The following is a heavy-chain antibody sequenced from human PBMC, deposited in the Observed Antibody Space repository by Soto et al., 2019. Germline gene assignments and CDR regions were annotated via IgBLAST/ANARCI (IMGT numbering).Heavy chain of an antibody. CDR3: TSSSVSDIVVVAAASELDY. J-gene: IGHJ4*02. CDR2: ISYDGSNK. Sequence: QVQLVESGGGVVQPGRSLRLSCVASGFTFKSNAMHWVRQAPGKGLEWVAVISYDGSNKHYTDSVKGRFTISRDNSKNTLYLQMNGLRPEDTAVYYCTSSSVSDIVVVAAASELDYWGQGTLVTVSS. CDR1: GFTFKSNA. D-gene: IGHD2-15*01. V-gene: IGHV3-30*04.